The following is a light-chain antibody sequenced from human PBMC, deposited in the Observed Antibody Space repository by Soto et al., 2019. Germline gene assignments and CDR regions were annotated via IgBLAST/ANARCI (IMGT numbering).Light chain of an antibody. CDR3: QLYSSGM. V-gene: IGKV3-20*01. CDR1: QSVDSNY. J-gene: IGKJ1*01. Sequence: EIVLTQSPGTLSLSPGERATLSCRASQSVDSNYLAWYQRKPGQAPRLLIYGASRRATGIPDRFSGGGSGTDFTLTISRLEPEDFAVYYCQLYSSGMFGQGTKVEIK. CDR2: GAS.